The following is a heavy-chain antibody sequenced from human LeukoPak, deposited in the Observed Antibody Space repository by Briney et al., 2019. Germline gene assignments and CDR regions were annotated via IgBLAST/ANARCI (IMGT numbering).Heavy chain of an antibody. D-gene: IGHD3-9*01. CDR2: INTNTGNP. V-gene: IGHV7-4-1*02. CDR1: GYAFTSYA. Sequence: ASVKVSCKASGYAFTSYAMNWVRQAPGQGLEWMGWINTNTGNPTYAQGFTGRFVFSLDTSVSTAYLQISSLKAEDTAVYYCARVGRYFDWLAFDYWGQGTLVTVSS. CDR3: ARVGRYFDWLAFDY. J-gene: IGHJ4*02.